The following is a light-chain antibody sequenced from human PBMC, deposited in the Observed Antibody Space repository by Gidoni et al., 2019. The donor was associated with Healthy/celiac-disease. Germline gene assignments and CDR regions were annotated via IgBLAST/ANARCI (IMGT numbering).Light chain of an antibody. V-gene: IGLV6-57*03. Sequence: FMLTQPHAVSEYPGKTVPISFTRCSVRIASNYVQWYHQRPGSAPTTLIYEDNQRPSGVPDLFSGSIDSSSNSASLTISGLKTEDEADYYCQSYDSSTHVVFGGGTKLTVL. CDR2: EDN. CDR3: QSYDSSTHVV. CDR1: SVRIASNY. J-gene: IGLJ2*01.